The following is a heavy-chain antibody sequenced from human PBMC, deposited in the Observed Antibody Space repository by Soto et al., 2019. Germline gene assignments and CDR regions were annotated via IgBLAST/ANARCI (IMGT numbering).Heavy chain of an antibody. Sequence: PGGSLRLSCAASGFTFSSYAMSWVRQAPGKGLEWVSAISGSGGSTYYADSVKGRFTISRDNSKNTLYLQMNSLRAEDTAVYYCARIDVDIVATIDDYWGQGTLVTVSS. D-gene: IGHD5-12*01. V-gene: IGHV3-23*01. J-gene: IGHJ4*02. CDR1: GFTFSSYA. CDR2: ISGSGGST. CDR3: ARIDVDIVATIDDY.